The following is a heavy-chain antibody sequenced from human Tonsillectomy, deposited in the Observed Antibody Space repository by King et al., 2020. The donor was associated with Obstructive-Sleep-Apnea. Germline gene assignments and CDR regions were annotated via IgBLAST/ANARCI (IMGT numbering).Heavy chain of an antibody. Sequence: QVQLVESGGGVVQPGRSLRLSCVASGFSFNAYTMHWVRQAPGQGLEWVAVISHDGANKYYADSVKGRFTISRDNSKNTLYLEMNSLSSGDTAVYYCARDMRYCSITTSQAYSDHWGQGTLVIVSA. CDR1: GFSFNAYT. CDR2: ISHDGANK. V-gene: IGHV3-30*04. D-gene: IGHD2-2*01. J-gene: IGHJ4*02. CDR3: ARDMRYCSITTSQAYSDH.